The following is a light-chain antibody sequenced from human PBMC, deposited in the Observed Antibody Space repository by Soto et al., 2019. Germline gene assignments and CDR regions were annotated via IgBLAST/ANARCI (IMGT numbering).Light chain of an antibody. V-gene: IGKV1-5*03. Sequence: DIQMTQSPSTLSASVGDRVTITCRASQSIGSWLAWYQQKPGKAPNLLIYKGSSLESGVPSRFSGSRSGTEFTLTISSLPPDDFASYYCQQYNTYPYTFGQGTQLEIE. CDR3: QQYNTYPYT. J-gene: IGKJ2*01. CDR2: KGS. CDR1: QSIGSW.